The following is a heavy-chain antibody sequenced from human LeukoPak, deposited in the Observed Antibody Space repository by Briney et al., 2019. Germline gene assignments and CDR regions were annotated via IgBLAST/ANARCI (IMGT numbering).Heavy chain of an antibody. CDR3: AKDSLHSSGSLDWFDP. V-gene: IGHV3-23*01. D-gene: IGHD3-22*01. J-gene: IGHJ5*02. Sequence: GGSLRLSCAASGFTFSNYAVSWVRQAPGKGLEWVSSIRGGADNTYYADFVKGRFTISRDNSKNMVYLQLNSLRAEDTAIYYCAKDSLHSSGSLDWFDPWGQGTLVTVSS. CDR1: GFTFSNYA. CDR2: IRGGADNT.